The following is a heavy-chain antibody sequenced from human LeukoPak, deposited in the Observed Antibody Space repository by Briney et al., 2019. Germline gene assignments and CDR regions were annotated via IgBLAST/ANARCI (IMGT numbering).Heavy chain of an antibody. J-gene: IGHJ6*03. V-gene: IGHV3-30*02. CDR3: AKGGGYEAQYYYYYLDV. Sequence: GGSLRLSCAASGFTFSNYGMHWVRQAPDKGLEWVAFIRYDGRNKYYADSVKGRFTISNDNSKNTLYLQMKSLRAEDTAVYYCAKGGGYEAQYYYYYLDVWGKGTTVTISS. D-gene: IGHD5-12*01. CDR2: IRYDGRNK. CDR1: GFTFSNYG.